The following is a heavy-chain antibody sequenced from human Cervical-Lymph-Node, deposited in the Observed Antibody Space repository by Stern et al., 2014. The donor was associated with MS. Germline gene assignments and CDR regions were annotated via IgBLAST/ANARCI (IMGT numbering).Heavy chain of an antibody. CDR3: SGSNWYFFDY. Sequence: EVKLVESGGGLVQPGGSLRLSWAASGFTFDSYSMHWVRQVPGKGLVWLSRINTDVSSPRYADSVKGRYTISRDSAKNMLYLEMNSLRAEDTAVYYCSGSNWYFFDYWGHGTLVTVSS. J-gene: IGHJ4*01. D-gene: IGHD6-13*01. V-gene: IGHV3-74*02. CDR2: INTDVSSP. CDR1: GFTFDSYS.